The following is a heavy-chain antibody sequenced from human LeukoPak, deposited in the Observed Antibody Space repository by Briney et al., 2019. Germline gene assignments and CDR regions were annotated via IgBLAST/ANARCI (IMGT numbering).Heavy chain of an antibody. CDR1: GFTFSSYA. Sequence: GGSLRLSCAASGFTFSSYAMHWVRQAPGKGLEWVAVISYDGSNKYYADSVKGRFTISRDNSKNTPYLQMNSLRAEDTAVYYCARGSGYCSSTSCYTGTSFDYWGQGTLVTVSS. V-gene: IGHV3-30-3*01. CDR2: ISYDGSNK. CDR3: ARGSGYCSSTSCYTGTSFDY. J-gene: IGHJ4*02. D-gene: IGHD2-2*02.